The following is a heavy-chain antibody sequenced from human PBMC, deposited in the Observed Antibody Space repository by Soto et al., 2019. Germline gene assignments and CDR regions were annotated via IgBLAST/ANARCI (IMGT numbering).Heavy chain of an antibody. CDR1: GFTFSGSA. CDR3: TSPYSSSWYIRMDV. CDR2: IRSKANSYAT. J-gene: IGHJ6*02. V-gene: IGHV3-73*01. Sequence: EGSLRLSCAASGFTFSGSAMHWVRQASGKGLEWVGRIRSKANSYATAYAASVKGRFTISRDDSKNTAYLQMNSLKTEDTAVYYCTSPYSSSWYIRMDVWGQGTTVTVSS. D-gene: IGHD6-13*01.